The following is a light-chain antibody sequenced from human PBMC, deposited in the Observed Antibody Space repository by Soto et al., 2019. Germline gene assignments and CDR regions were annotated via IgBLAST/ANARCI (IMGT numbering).Light chain of an antibody. V-gene: IGKV1-5*01. CDR1: QSISSW. CDR3: PQYPSYSRP. CDR2: DAS. Sequence: IQMTKSPSTLSASERDRVTLTCRASQSISSWLAWYQQKPGKAPKLLIYDASSLESGVPSRFSCSGSGTEFTLTICSPRPYCCAAYSSPQYPSYSRPCGQGTKVDIK. J-gene: IGKJ1*01.